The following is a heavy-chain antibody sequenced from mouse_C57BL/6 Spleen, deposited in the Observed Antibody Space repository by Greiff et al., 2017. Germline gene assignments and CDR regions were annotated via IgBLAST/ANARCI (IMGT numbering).Heavy chain of an antibody. J-gene: IGHJ2*01. V-gene: IGHV1-69*01. Sequence: QVQLQQPGAELVMPGASVKLSCKASGYTFTSYWMHWVKQRPGQGLEWIGEIDPSDSYTNYNQKFKGKSTLTVDKSSSTAYMQLSSLTSEDSAVYYCARGGYYGSSLLDYWSQGTTLTVSS. D-gene: IGHD1-1*01. CDR2: IDPSDSYT. CDR3: ARGGYYGSSLLDY. CDR1: GYTFTSYW.